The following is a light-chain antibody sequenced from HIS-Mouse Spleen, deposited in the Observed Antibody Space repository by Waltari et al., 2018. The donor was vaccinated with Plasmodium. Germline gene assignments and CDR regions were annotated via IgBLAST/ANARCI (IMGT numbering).Light chain of an antibody. V-gene: IGKV3-15*01. CDR2: GAS. Sequence: EIVMTQSPATLSVSPGERAALPCRASQSVSINLAWYQQNPGQAPRLRIYGASTSATGIPARFSGSGSGTEFTLTISSLQSEDFAVYYCQQYNNWSFTFGPGTKVDIK. CDR3: QQYNNWSFT. CDR1: QSVSIN. J-gene: IGKJ3*01.